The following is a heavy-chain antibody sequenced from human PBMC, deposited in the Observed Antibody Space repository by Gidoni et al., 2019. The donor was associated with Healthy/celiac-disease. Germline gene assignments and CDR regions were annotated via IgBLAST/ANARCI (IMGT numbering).Heavy chain of an antibody. J-gene: IGHJ3*02. Sequence: EVQLLESGGGLVQPGGSLILSCPASGFPFSSYAMIWVRQAPGKGLDWVSAISGSGGSTYYADSVKGRFTISRDNSKNTLYLQMNSLRAEDTAVYYCAKDLDFDWLLWNPGTDAFDIWGQGTMVTVSS. CDR2: ISGSGGST. CDR1: GFPFSSYA. D-gene: IGHD3-9*01. CDR3: AKDLDFDWLLWNPGTDAFDI. V-gene: IGHV3-23*01.